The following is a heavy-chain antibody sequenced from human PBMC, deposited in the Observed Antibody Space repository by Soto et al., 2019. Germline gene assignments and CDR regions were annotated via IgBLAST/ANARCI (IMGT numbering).Heavy chain of an antibody. V-gene: IGHV3-30*18. CDR1: GFTFIAFG. CDR3: AKDFKVSGGHYGSLNYYYGMDV. Sequence: PWGSLRLSCAASGFTFIAFGIHFFRHSPFKWLEWVAIISYDGILKYYADSVKSRFTISRDTSKGALYLQMNSLRPEDTAVYYCAKDFKVSGGHYGSLNYYYGMDVWGQGTTVTVSS. D-gene: IGHD3-10*01. CDR2: ISYDGILK. J-gene: IGHJ6*02.